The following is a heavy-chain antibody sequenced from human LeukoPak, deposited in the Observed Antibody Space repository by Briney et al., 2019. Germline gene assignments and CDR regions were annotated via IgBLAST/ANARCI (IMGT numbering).Heavy chain of an antibody. CDR2: TNHGGST. CDR3: ARSGISSGYPSGFDI. J-gene: IGHJ3*02. D-gene: IGHD3-22*01. CDR1: GASFSSYY. Sequence: YPSETLSLTCAVYGASFSSYYWSWIRQPPGKGLEWIGETNHGGSTNYNPSLKSRVTTSVDTSKNQFSLKLSSVTAADTAVYYCARSGISSGYPSGFDIWGQGTVVTVSS. V-gene: IGHV4-34*01.